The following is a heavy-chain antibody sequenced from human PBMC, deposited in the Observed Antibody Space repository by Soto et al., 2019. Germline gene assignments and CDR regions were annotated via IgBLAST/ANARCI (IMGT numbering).Heavy chain of an antibody. J-gene: IGHJ4*02. D-gene: IGHD4-17*01. Sequence: LVQSGAEAKKPGTSVKVSCKASGYTFYTSTISWVRQAHGQGLEWMGWIKAYSGSTNYAPKLQGRVTMTTDTSTSTAYLELRSLTSDDTAMYYCAIADYGDDDYWGQGTLVTVSS. CDR1: GYTFYTST. CDR3: AIADYGDDDY. CDR2: IKAYSGST. V-gene: IGHV1-18*04.